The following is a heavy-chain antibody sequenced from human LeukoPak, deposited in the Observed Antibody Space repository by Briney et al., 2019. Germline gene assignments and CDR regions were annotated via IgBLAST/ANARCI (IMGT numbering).Heavy chain of an antibody. CDR3: ARDPCSGGSCYYYYYGMDV. D-gene: IGHD2-15*01. CDR2: IWYDGSNK. CDR1: GFTLSSYG. V-gene: IGHV3-33*01. J-gene: IGHJ6*02. Sequence: GRSLRLSCAASGFTLSSYGMHWVRQAPGKGLEWVAVIWYDGSNKYYADSVKGRFTISRDNSKNTLYLQMNSLRAEDTAVYYCARDPCSGGSCYYYYYGMDVWGQGTTVTVSS.